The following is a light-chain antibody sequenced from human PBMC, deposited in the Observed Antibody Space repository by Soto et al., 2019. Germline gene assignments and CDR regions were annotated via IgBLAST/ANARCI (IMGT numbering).Light chain of an antibody. CDR2: DVN. CDR3: CSYAGSYTWV. Sequence: QSALTQPRSVSGSPGQSVIISCTGTSSDVGGYNYVSWYQQHPGKAPKLRIYDVNKWPSGVPDRVSGSKSGNTASLTISGLQAEDEADYYCCSYAGSYTWVFGGGTKLTVL. V-gene: IGLV2-11*01. J-gene: IGLJ2*01. CDR1: SSDVGGYNY.